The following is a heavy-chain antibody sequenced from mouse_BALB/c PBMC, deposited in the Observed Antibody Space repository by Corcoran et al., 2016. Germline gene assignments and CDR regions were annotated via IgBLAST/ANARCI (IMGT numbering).Heavy chain of an antibody. V-gene: IGHV1S136*01. J-gene: IGHJ2*01. D-gene: IGHD2-1*01. CDR1: GYTFTSYV. CDR3: ARREGNYRVLRDY. CDR2: INPYNDGT. Sequence: EVQLQQSGLELVKPGASVKMSCKASGYTFTSYVMHWVKQKPGQGLEWIGYINPYNDGTKYNEKFKRKATLTSDKSASTAYMELSSLTSEDSAVYYWARREGNYRVLRDYWGQGTTLTVSS.